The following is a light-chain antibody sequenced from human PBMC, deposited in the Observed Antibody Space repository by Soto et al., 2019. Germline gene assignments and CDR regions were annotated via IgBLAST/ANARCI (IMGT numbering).Light chain of an antibody. Sequence: EIVLTQSPGTLSLSPVERATLSCMASQSVSSTYLAWYRQKPGQAPRLLIYGASTRATGISARFSGSGSGTEFTLTISSLQSEDFAVYYCQQYHNWPITFGQGTRLEIK. CDR2: GAS. J-gene: IGKJ5*01. CDR3: QQYHNWPIT. CDR1: QSVSSTY. V-gene: IGKV3-15*01.